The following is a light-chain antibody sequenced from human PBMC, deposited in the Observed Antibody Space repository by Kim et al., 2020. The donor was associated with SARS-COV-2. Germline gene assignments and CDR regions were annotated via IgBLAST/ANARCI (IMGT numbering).Light chain of an antibody. J-gene: IGLJ3*02. Sequence: SSELTQDPAVSVALGQTVRITCQGDSLRSYYASWYQQKPGQAPVLVIYGKNNRPSGIPDRFSGSSSGNTASLTITGAQAEDEADYYCNSRDSSGNPLVFGGGTQLTVL. CDR2: GKN. CDR3: NSRDSSGNPLV. V-gene: IGLV3-19*01. CDR1: SLRSYY.